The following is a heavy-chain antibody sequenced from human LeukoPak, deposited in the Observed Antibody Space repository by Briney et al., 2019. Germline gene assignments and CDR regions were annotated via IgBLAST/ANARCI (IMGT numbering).Heavy chain of an antibody. Sequence: SETLSLTCTVSGGSISSSSYYWGWIRQPPGKGLEWIGSIYYSGSTYYNPSLKSRVTISVDTSKNQFSLKLSSVTAADTAVYYCARHQKAARGTLDYWGQGTLVTVPS. V-gene: IGHV4-39*01. J-gene: IGHJ4*02. D-gene: IGHD1-1*01. CDR1: GGSISSSSYY. CDR2: IYYSGST. CDR3: ARHQKAARGTLDY.